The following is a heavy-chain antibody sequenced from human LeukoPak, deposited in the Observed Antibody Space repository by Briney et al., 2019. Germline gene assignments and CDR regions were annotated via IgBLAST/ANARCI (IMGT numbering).Heavy chain of an antibody. V-gene: IGHV4-39*01. CDR3: ARIDFWSGQNNAGYYFDY. D-gene: IGHD3-3*01. J-gene: IGHJ4*02. CDR1: GGSISSSSYY. Sequence: SETLSLTWTVSGGSISSSSYYWGWIRPPPGKGLEWIGRIYYSGSTYYNPSLKSRVTISVDTSKNQFSLKLSSVTAADTAVYYCARIDFWSGQNNAGYYFDYWGQGTLVTVSS. CDR2: IYYSGST.